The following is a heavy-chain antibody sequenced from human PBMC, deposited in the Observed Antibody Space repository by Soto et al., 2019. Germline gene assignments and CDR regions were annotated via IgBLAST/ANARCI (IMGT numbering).Heavy chain of an antibody. CDR1: GGSFSGYY. Sequence: SETLSLTCAVYGGSFSGYYWSWIRQPPGKGLEWIGEINHSGSTNYNPSLKSRVTISVDTSKNQFSLKLSSVTAADTAVYYCARLSYRRYSSSPDYWGQGTLVTVSS. CDR3: ARLSYRRYSSSPDY. J-gene: IGHJ4*02. CDR2: INHSGST. V-gene: IGHV4-34*01. D-gene: IGHD6-6*01.